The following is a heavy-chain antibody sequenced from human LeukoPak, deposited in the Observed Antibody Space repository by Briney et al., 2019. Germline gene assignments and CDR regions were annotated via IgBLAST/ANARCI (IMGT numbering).Heavy chain of an antibody. CDR1: GFSISNSA. J-gene: IGHJ4*02. D-gene: IGHD5-12*01. CDR2: IIASSGST. V-gene: IGHV3-23*01. CDR3: AKGAYDYIEMGYFDY. Sequence: GGSLRLSCAASGFSISNSAMSWVRQAPGKGLEWVSLIIASSGSTFYADSVKGRFTISRDNSKNTLFLPMNSLRAEDTAVYYCAKGAYDYIEMGYFDYWGQGNLVTVSS.